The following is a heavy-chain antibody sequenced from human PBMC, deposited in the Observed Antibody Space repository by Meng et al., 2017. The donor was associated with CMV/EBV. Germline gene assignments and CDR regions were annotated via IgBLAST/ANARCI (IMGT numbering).Heavy chain of an antibody. V-gene: IGHV2-5*01. CDR1: GFSLITSGVG. CDR2: IYWNGDK. D-gene: IGHD3-10*01. Sequence: SGPTLVKPTHTLTLTCTFSGFSLITSGVGVGWIRQSPGKALEWLAVIYWNGDKRYRPSLESRLSITRDTSKNQVVLTMTNMDPVDTATYYCAHRSNFYGSGSRSFDYWGQGTLVTVSS. J-gene: IGHJ4*02. CDR3: AHRSNFYGSGSRSFDY.